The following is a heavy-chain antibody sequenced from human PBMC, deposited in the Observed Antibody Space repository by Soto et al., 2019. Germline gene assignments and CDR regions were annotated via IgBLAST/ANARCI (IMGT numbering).Heavy chain of an antibody. D-gene: IGHD6-13*01. V-gene: IGHV3-33*01. Sequence: QVQLVESGGGVVQPGRSLRLSCAASGFSFSSYGMHWVRQAPGKGLEWVAVIWYDGSNKYYADSVKGRFTISRDNSKNTLYLQMNSLRAEDTAVYYCARSLGMYSRAQYYYYGMDVWGQGTTVTVSS. CDR2: IWYDGSNK. CDR3: ARSLGMYSRAQYYYYGMDV. CDR1: GFSFSSYG. J-gene: IGHJ6*02.